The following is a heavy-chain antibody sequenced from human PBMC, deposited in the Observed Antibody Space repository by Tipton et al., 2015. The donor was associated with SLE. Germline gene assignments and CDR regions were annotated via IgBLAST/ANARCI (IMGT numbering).Heavy chain of an antibody. J-gene: IGHJ5*02. CDR3: ARRDVRGGFYDR. CDR2: TNSDGSSI. D-gene: IGHD3-16*01. CDR1: GFTFSNYW. V-gene: IGHV3-74*01. Sequence: GSLRLSCAASGFTFSNYWMHWVRQVPGKGLVWVSRTNSDGSSINYADSVKGRFTISRDNAKSALYLQMNSLRAEDTAVYYCARRDVRGGFYDRWGQGTLVTVSS.